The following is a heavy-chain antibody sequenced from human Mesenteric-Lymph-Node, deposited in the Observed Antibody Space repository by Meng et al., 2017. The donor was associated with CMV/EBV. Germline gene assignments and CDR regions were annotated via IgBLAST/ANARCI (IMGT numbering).Heavy chain of an antibody. V-gene: IGHV3-74*01. CDR2: INSDGSST. CDR1: GFAFSAYW. Sequence: GGSLRLSCAASGFAFSAYWMHWARQAPGKGLVWVSRINSDGSSTSYADSVKGRFTISRDNAKNTLYLQMNSLRAEDTAVYYCWSSGCSSTSCYGRGGNYWGQGTLVTVSS. J-gene: IGHJ4*02. D-gene: IGHD2-2*01. CDR3: WSSGCSSTSCYGRGGNY.